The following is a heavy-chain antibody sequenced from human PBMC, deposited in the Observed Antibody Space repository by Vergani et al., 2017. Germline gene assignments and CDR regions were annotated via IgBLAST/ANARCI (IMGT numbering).Heavy chain of an antibody. CDR2: INHSGST. Sequence: QVQLQQWGAGLLKPSETLSLTCAVYGGSFSGYYWSWIRQPPGKGLEWIGEINHSGSTNYNPSLKSRVTISVDTSKNQFSLKLSSVTAADTAVYYCARGGEQQLAHFDYWGQGTLVTVSS. D-gene: IGHD6-13*01. CDR3: ARGGEQQLAHFDY. V-gene: IGHV4-34*01. J-gene: IGHJ4*02. CDR1: GGSFSGYY.